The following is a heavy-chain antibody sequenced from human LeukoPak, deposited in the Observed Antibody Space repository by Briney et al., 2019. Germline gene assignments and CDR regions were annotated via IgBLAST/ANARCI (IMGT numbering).Heavy chain of an antibody. D-gene: IGHD2-2*02. J-gene: IGHJ5*02. CDR3: ARVSVVPAAIGWFDP. CDR1: GGSFRGYY. V-gene: IGHV4-34*01. Sequence: MTSETLSLTCAVYGGSFRGYYWSWIRQPPGKGLEWIGEINHSGSTNYNPSLKSRVTISVDTSKNQFSLKLSSVTAADTAVYYCARVSVVPAAIGWFDPWGQGTLVTVSS. CDR2: INHSGST.